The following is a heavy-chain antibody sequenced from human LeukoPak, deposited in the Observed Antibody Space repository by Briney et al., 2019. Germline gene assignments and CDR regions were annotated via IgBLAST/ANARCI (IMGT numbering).Heavy chain of an antibody. V-gene: IGHV1-18*01. CDR1: GYTFTSYG. D-gene: IGHD3-10*01. Sequence: ASVKVSCKASGYTFTSYGISWVRQATGQGLEWMGWISAYNGNTNYAQKLQGRVTMTADTSTSTAYMELRSLRSDDTAVYYCAIQTRVGSKYYFDYWGQGTLVSISS. CDR2: ISAYNGNT. CDR3: AIQTRVGSKYYFDY. J-gene: IGHJ4*02.